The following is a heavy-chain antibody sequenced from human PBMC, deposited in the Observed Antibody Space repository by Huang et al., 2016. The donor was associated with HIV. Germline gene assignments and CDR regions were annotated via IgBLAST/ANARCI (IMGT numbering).Heavy chain of an antibody. CDR3: AKDEQNTGLKI. J-gene: IGHJ4*02. V-gene: IGHV3-30*18. Sequence: QAQLVESGGGVVQPGRSLRLSCVASGFTFSDYGMHWVRQAPGEGLEWMAVISLAGSTQYYTDSVKGRFTISRDNSKNTLYLQVNSLTTEDTAVYYCAKDEQNTGLKIWGQGTLFTVSS. CDR1: GFTFSDYG. CDR2: ISLAGSTQ. D-gene: IGHD5-18*01.